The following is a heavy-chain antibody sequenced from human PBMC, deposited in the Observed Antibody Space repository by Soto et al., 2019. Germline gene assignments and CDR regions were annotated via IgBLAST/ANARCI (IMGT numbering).Heavy chain of an antibody. CDR2: ISGSGGST. CDR3: AKDTEVLWFGELSSGMDV. D-gene: IGHD3-10*01. Sequence: GGSLRLSCAASGFTFSSYAMSWVRQAPGKGLEWVSAISGSGGSTYYADSVKGRFTISRDNSKNTLYLQMNSLRAEDTAVYYCAKDTEVLWFGELSSGMDVWGQGTTVTVSS. J-gene: IGHJ6*02. CDR1: GFTFSSYA. V-gene: IGHV3-23*01.